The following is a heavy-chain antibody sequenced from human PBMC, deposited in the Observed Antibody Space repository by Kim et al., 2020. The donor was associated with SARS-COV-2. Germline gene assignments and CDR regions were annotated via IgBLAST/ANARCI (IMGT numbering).Heavy chain of an antibody. CDR3: VRAHPLS. Sequence: DGRGKDYVDSVKGRFTISRDNAKNSVFLQMDSLKFEDTAVYYCVRAHPLSWGQGTLDTVSS. CDR2: DGRGK. D-gene: IGHD3-16*02. V-gene: IGHV3-7*01. J-gene: IGHJ4*02.